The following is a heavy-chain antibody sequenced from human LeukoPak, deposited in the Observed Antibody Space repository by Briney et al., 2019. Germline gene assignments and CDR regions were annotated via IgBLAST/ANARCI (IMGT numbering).Heavy chain of an antibody. CDR1: GYTFTGYY. D-gene: IGHD6-13*01. CDR2: INPNSGGT. Sequence: ASVKVPCKASGYTFTGYYMHWVRQAPGQGLEWMGWINPNSGGTNYAQKFQGRVTMTRDTSISTAYMELSRLRSDDTAVYYCARDRGSSLDWRYWFDPWGQGTLVTVSS. J-gene: IGHJ5*02. CDR3: ARDRGSSLDWRYWFDP. V-gene: IGHV1-2*02.